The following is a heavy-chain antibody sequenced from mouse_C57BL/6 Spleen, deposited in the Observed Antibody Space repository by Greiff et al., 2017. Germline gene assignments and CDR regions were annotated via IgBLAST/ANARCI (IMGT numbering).Heavy chain of an antibody. J-gene: IGHJ2*01. CDR2: IYPGSGNT. V-gene: IGHV1-76*01. D-gene: IGHD3-3*01. Sequence: QVQLQQSGAELVRPGASVKLSCKASGYTFTDYYINWVKQRPGQGLEWIARIYPGSGNTYYNEKFKGKATLTAEKSSSTAYMQLSSLTSEDSAVYFCARSSGDFFDYWGQGTTRTVSS. CDR3: ARSSGDFFDY. CDR1: GYTFTDYY.